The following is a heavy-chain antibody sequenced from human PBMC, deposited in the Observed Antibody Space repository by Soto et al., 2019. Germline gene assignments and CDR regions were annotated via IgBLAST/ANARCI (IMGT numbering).Heavy chain of an antibody. CDR1: GFTFSSYS. D-gene: IGHD2-21*01. CDR3: ATQGSYVIPFDH. Sequence: GGSLRLSCAASGFTFSSYSMNWVRPAPGKGLEWVSYISSSSSTIYYADSVKGRFTISRDNAKNSLYLQMNSLRDEDTAVYYCATQGSYVIPFDHWGPGTLVTVSS. V-gene: IGHV3-48*02. J-gene: IGHJ4*02. CDR2: ISSSSSTI.